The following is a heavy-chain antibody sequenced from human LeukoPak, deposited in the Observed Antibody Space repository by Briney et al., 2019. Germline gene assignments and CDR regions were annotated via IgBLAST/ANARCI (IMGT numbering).Heavy chain of an antibody. Sequence: SETLSLTCTVSGGSISSSSYYWGWIRQPPGKGLEWIGSIYYSGSTCYNPSLKSRVTISVDTSKNQFSLKLSSVTAADAAVYYCASRPWGKAAAGTDYWGQGTLVTVSS. D-gene: IGHD6-13*01. CDR2: IYYSGST. J-gene: IGHJ4*02. CDR1: GGSISSSSYY. V-gene: IGHV4-39*07. CDR3: ASRPWGKAAAGTDY.